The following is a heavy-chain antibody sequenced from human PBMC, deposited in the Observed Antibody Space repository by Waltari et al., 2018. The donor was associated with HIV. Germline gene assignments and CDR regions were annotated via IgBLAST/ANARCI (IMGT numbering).Heavy chain of an antibody. CDR1: NASIHSATHS. Sequence: QVHLRESGPALVKPWETLSLTCTVSNASIHSATHSWAWVRKSPGKGPELIASISHSGVAYYSPSFKSRVPISVDKSKNEFYLKLRSVTASDSGVFFCARQDKGGKREELLTSWGPG. CDR2: ISHSGVA. D-gene: IGHD1-26*01. V-gene: IGHV4-39*01. J-gene: IGHJ5*02. CDR3: ARQDKGGKREELLTS.